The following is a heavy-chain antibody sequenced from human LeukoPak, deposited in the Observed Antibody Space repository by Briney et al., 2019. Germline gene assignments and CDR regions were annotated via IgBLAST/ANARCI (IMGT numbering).Heavy chain of an antibody. V-gene: IGHV1-2*04. D-gene: IGHD3-22*01. CDR3: ARGVSRRDSSAGY. Sequence: GASVKVSCKASGYTFTGYYMHWVRQAPGQGLEWMGWINPNSGGTNYAQKFQGWVTMTRDTSISTAYMELSRLRSDDTAVYYCARGVSRRDSSAGYWGQGTLVTVSS. J-gene: IGHJ4*02. CDR2: INPNSGGT. CDR1: GYTFTGYY.